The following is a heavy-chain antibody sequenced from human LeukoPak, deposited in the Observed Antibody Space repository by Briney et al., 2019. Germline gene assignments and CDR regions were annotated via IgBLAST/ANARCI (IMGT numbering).Heavy chain of an antibody. Sequence: ASMKVSCKASGYTFTSYGISWVRQAPGQGLEWMGWISAYNGNTNYAQNLQGRVTMTTDTSTRTAYMELRSLRSDDTALYYCARGYTATGNWYFDLWGRGTLVSVSS. CDR1: GYTFTSYG. CDR3: ARGYTATGNWYFDL. D-gene: IGHD4-17*01. CDR2: ISAYNGNT. J-gene: IGHJ2*01. V-gene: IGHV1-18*01.